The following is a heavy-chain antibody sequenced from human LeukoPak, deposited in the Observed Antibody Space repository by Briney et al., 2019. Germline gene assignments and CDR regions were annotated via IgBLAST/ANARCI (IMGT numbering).Heavy chain of an antibody. J-gene: IGHJ3*02. CDR2: ISSSSSYT. Sequence: GGSLRLSCAASGFTFSSYSMNWVRQAPGKGLEWVSSISSSSSYTYYADSVKGRFTISRDNAKNSLYLQMNSLRAEDTAVYYCARAGYDTTSYAFDIWGQGTLVTVSS. CDR3: ARAGYDTTSYAFDI. V-gene: IGHV3-21*01. CDR1: GFTFSSYS. D-gene: IGHD3-22*01.